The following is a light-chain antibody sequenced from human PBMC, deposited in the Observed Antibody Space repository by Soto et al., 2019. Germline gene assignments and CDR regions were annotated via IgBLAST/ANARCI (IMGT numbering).Light chain of an antibody. CDR1: QTISSW. Sequence: INMLPPPSTLSGTVGHSVPITCRASQTISSWLAWYQQKPGKAPKLLIYKASTLKSGVPSRFSGSGSGTEFTLTISSLQPDDFATYYCQHYNSYSEAFGQGTKVDI. V-gene: IGKV1-5*03. J-gene: IGKJ1*01. CDR2: KAS. CDR3: QHYNSYSEA.